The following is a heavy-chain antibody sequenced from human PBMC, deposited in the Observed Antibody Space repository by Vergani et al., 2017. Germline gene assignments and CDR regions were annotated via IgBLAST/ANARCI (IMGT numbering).Heavy chain of an antibody. V-gene: IGHV3-30*03. CDR3: AREVGDSSGYYYDVGYYGMDV. CDR1: GFTFSSYG. J-gene: IGHJ6*02. Sequence: QVQLVESGGGVVQPGRSLRLSCAASGFTFSSYGMHWVRQAPGKGLEWVAVISYDGSNKYYADSVKGRFTISRDNAKNSLYLQMNSLRAEDTAVYYCAREVGDSSGYYYDVGYYGMDVWGQGTTVTVSS. D-gene: IGHD3-22*01. CDR2: ISYDGSNK.